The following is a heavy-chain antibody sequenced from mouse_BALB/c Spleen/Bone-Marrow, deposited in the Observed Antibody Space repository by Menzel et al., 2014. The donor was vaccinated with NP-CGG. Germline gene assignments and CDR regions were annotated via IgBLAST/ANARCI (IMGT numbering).Heavy chain of an antibody. J-gene: IGHJ4*01. Sequence: EVQLVESGPELVKPGASVKVSCKAPGYAFSSYNMYRVRQSHGKSLEWIGYIDPYNGDTSYNQKFKGKATLTVDKSSSTAYMHLNSLTSEDSAVYYCAKEARSRYYVLDNWGQGTSVTVSS. CDR2: IDPYNGDT. CDR3: AKEARSRYYVLDN. CDR1: GYAFSSYN. V-gene: IGHV1S135*01.